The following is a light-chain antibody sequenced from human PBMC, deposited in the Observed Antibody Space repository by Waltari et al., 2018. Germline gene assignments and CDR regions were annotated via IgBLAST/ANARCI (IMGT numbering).Light chain of an antibody. V-gene: IGKV1-27*01. J-gene: IGKJ1*01. CDR3: QKYNSAPPWT. Sequence: DIHMTQSPSSLSASVGDRVTITCRASQGISNYLAWYQQKPGKVPKLLIYAASTLQSGVASRCIGSGSGTDFTLTISSLQPEDVAIYYCQKYNSAPPWTFGQGTKVEIK. CDR1: QGISNY. CDR2: AAS.